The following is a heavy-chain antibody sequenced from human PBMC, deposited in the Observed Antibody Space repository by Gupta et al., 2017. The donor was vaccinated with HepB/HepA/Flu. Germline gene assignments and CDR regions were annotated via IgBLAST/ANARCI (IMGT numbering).Heavy chain of an antibody. CDR2: INPSGGST. CDR3: ARGYGSSWAPKFDY. CDR1: GYTVTSYN. D-gene: IGHD6-13*01. J-gene: IGHJ4*02. Sequence: QVQLVPSGAEVKKPWASVKVSCKASGYTVTSYNIHWVRQDPGQGLEWMGVINPSGGSTNYAQKFQGRVTMNRDTATNTVYMDLRRLRSEDTAVYYCARGYGSSWAPKFDYWGQGTLVTVSS. V-gene: IGHV1-46*01.